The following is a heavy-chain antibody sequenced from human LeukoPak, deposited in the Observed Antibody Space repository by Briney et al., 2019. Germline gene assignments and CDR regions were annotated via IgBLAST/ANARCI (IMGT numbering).Heavy chain of an antibody. V-gene: IGHV2-5*02. Sequence: SGPTLVNPTQTLTLTCTFSGFSLSTSGVGVGWIRQPPGKALEWLALIYWDDDKRYSPSLKSRLTITKDTSKNQVVLTMTNMDPVDTATYYCAHRPGTPIAAAGNDAFDIWGQGTMVTVSS. CDR1: GFSLSTSGVG. CDR2: IYWDDDK. J-gene: IGHJ3*02. CDR3: AHRPGTPIAAAGNDAFDI. D-gene: IGHD6-13*01.